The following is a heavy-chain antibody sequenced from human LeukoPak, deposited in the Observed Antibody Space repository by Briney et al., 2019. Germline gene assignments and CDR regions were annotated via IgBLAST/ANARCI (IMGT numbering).Heavy chain of an antibody. J-gene: IGHJ3*02. CDR3: ARERAVRYFDWLLQTDAFDI. V-gene: IGHV1-18*01. CDR1: GYTFTSYG. D-gene: IGHD3-9*01. CDR2: ISAYNGNT. Sequence: GASVRVSCKASGYTFTSYGISWVRQAPGQGLEWMGWISAYNGNTNYAQKLQGRVTMTTDTSTSTAYMELRSLRSDDTAVYYCARERAVRYFDWLLQTDAFDIWGQGTMVTVSS.